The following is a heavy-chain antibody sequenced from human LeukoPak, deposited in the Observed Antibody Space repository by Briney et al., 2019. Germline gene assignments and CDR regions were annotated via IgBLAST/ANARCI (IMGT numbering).Heavy chain of an antibody. CDR1: GGSFSGYY. CDR3: AGGVFNRYYDSSGARWFDP. D-gene: IGHD3-22*01. Sequence: SETLSLTCAVYGGSFSGYYWSWIRQPPGKGLEWIGEINHSGSTNYNPSLKSRVTISVDTSKNQFSLKLSSVTAADTAVYYCAGGVFNRYYDSSGARWFDPWGQGTLVTVSS. CDR2: INHSGST. V-gene: IGHV4-34*01. J-gene: IGHJ5*02.